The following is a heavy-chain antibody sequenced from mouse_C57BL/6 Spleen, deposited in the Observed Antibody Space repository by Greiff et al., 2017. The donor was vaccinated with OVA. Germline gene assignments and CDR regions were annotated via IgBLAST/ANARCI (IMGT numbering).Heavy chain of an antibody. D-gene: IGHD2-3*01. J-gene: IGHJ2*01. Sequence: QVQLQQSGAELARPGASVKLSCKASGYTFTSYGISWVKQRTGQGLEWIGEIYPRSGNTYYNEKFKGKATLTADKSSSTAYMELRSLTSEDSAVYFCARAGDGYYGEYFDYWGQGTTLTVSS. CDR2: IYPRSGNT. CDR3: ARAGDGYYGEYFDY. CDR1: GYTFTSYG. V-gene: IGHV1-81*01.